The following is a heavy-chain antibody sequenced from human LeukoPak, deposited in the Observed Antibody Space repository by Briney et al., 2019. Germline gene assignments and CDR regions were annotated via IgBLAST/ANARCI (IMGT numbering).Heavy chain of an antibody. J-gene: IGHJ4*02. Sequence: ASVKVSCKASGYTFITYYMHWVRQAPGQGLEWMGIINPSGGSTSYAQKFQGRATMTGDTSTSTVYMELSSLRSEDTAVYYCARSRLLLDCWGQGTLVTVSS. D-gene: IGHD2-21*02. CDR2: INPSGGST. V-gene: IGHV1-46*01. CDR3: ARSRLLLDC. CDR1: GYTFITYY.